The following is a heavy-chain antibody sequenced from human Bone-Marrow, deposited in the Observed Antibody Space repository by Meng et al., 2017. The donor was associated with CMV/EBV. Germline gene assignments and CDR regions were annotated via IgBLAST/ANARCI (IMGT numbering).Heavy chain of an antibody. Sequence: GESLKISCAASGFTFSSYSMNWVRQAPGKGLEWVSSISSSSSYIYYADSVKGRFTISRDNAKNSLYLQMNSLTAEDTAVYYCTRDFDLPGGFWGQGALVTVSS. V-gene: IGHV3-21*01. CDR3: TRDFDLPGGF. J-gene: IGHJ4*02. D-gene: IGHD3-9*01. CDR1: GFTFSSYS. CDR2: ISSSSSYI.